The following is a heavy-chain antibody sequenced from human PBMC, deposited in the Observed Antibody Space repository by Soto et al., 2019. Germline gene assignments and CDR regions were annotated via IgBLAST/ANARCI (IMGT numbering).Heavy chain of an antibody. CDR2: INHSGST. V-gene: IGHV4-34*01. Sequence: QVQLQQWGAGLLKPSETLSLTCAVYGGSFSGYYWSWIRQPPGKGLEWIGEINHSGSTNHNPSLKSRVTISVDTSKHQFALKLSSVTAAETAVYYCARKGGVNPVTTVWFDPWGQGTLVTVSS. CDR3: ARKGGVNPVTTVWFDP. D-gene: IGHD4-17*01. CDR1: GGSFSGYY. J-gene: IGHJ5*02.